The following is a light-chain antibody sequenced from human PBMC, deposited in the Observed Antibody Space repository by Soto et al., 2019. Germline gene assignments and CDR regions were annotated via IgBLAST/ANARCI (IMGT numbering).Light chain of an antibody. CDR1: SIGSKS. V-gene: IGLV3-21*02. CDR2: DDS. CDR3: QVWDSVTDHVV. Sequence: SYELTQPPSVSVAPGQTATFTCGGNSIGSKSVHWYQQKPGQAPVLVVYDDSDRPSGIRGRFSGSNSGNTATLTISRVEAGDEADYYCQVWDSVTDHVVFGGGTQLTVL. J-gene: IGLJ2*01.